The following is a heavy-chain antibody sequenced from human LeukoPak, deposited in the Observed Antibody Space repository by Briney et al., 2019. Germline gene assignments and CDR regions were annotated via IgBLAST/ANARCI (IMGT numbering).Heavy chain of an antibody. V-gene: IGHV1-18*04. CDR1: GYTFTHHG. Sequence: ASVKVSCKASGYTFTHHGITWVRQAPGQGLEWMGWVSAYSGDTDCAQSLQGRVTMTTDTSTSTAYMELTTLRSDDTAVYYCARAWYDSGNHLYFYYGLDVWGQGTTVTVSS. CDR2: VSAYSGDT. J-gene: IGHJ6*02. D-gene: IGHD6-19*01. CDR3: ARAWYDSGNHLYFYYGLDV.